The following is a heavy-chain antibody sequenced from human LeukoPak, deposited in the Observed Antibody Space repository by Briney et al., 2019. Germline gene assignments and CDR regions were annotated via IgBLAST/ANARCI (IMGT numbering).Heavy chain of an antibody. J-gene: IGHJ4*02. D-gene: IGHD1-20*01. Sequence: ASVKVSCKASGYTFTSYGISWVRQAPGQGLEWMGWISAYNGNTNYAQKLQGRVTMTTDTSTSTAYMELRSLRSDDTAVYYCASYNSWTPSPGGDYWGQGTLVTVSS. CDR2: ISAYNGNT. CDR1: GYTFTSYG. CDR3: ASYNSWTPSPGGDY. V-gene: IGHV1-18*01.